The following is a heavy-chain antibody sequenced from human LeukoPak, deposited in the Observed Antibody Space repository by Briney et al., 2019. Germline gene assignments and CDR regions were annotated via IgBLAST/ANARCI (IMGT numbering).Heavy chain of an antibody. CDR1: GGFISSGGYY. Sequence: PSETLSLTCTVSGGFISSGGYYWSWIRQHPGKGLEWIGYIYYSGSTYYNPSLKSRVTISVDTSKNQFSLKLSSVTAADTAVYYCARVSSSWQTIDYWGQGTLVTVSS. CDR2: IYYSGST. J-gene: IGHJ4*02. V-gene: IGHV4-31*03. CDR3: ARVSSSWQTIDY. D-gene: IGHD6-13*01.